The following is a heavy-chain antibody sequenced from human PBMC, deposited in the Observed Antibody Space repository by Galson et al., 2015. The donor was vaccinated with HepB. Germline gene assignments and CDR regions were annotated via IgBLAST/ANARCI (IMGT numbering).Heavy chain of an antibody. Sequence: ETLSLTCAVSGGSISSSNWWSWVRQPPGKGLEWIGEIYHSGSTNYNPSLKSRVTISVDKSKNQFSLKLSSVTAADTAVYYCARDSEMTGYYKNFDYWGQGTLVTVSS. J-gene: IGHJ4*02. V-gene: IGHV4-4*02. CDR2: IYHSGST. CDR3: ARDSEMTGYYKNFDY. D-gene: IGHD3-9*01. CDR1: GGSISSSNW.